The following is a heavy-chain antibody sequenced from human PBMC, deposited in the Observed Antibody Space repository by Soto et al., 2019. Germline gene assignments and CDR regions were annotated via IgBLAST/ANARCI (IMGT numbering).Heavy chain of an antibody. Sequence: QVRLVQSGAEVKKPGSSVKVSCKASGGTFSSYAISWVRQAPGQGLEWMGGIIPIFGTANYAQKFQGRVTITADESTSTAYMELSSLRSEDTAVYYCARDGYYDYVWGSYRYKYNWFDPWGQGTLVTVSS. D-gene: IGHD3-16*02. J-gene: IGHJ5*02. V-gene: IGHV1-69*01. CDR3: ARDGYYDYVWGSYRYKYNWFDP. CDR2: IIPIFGTA. CDR1: GGTFSSYA.